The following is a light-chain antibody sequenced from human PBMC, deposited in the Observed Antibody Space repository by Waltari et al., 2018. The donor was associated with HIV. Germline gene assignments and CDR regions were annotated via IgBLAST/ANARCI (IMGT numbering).Light chain of an antibody. J-gene: IGLJ1*01. Sequence: QSALTQPASVSGSPGQSITISCTGTNSDLGAYNYASSYQQHPGKAPKLLIYEVSNRPSGVSNRFSGSKSGTTASLTISGLQAEDEADYYCSSYTGTSTLYVFGPGTKVTVL. CDR3: SSYTGTSTLYV. CDR2: EVS. CDR1: NSDLGAYNY. V-gene: IGLV2-14*01.